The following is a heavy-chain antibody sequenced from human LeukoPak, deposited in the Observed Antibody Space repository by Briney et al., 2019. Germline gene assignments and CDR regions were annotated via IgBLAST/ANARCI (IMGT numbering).Heavy chain of an antibody. CDR2: IYYSGST. CDR1: GGSISSYY. Sequence: SETLSLTCTVSGGSISSYYWSWIRQPPGKGLEWIGYIYYSGSTNYNPSLKSRVTISVDTSKTQFSLKLSSVTAADTAVYYCARDHLPDCSSTSCSTNWFDPWGQGTLVTVSS. D-gene: IGHD2-2*01. J-gene: IGHJ5*02. V-gene: IGHV4-59*01. CDR3: ARDHLPDCSSTSCSTNWFDP.